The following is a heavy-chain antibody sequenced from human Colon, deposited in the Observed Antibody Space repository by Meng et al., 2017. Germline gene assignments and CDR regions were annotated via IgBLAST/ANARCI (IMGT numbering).Heavy chain of an antibody. CDR3: AHGVVASATLGAWFDS. CDR1: GFSLNTGGLA. J-gene: IGHJ5*01. Sequence: QITLKEFGPTLVKPTQTLTHTCSFSGFSLNTGGLAVCWIRQPPGKAPEWLALIYWDDDARYSPSLKNRLSITQDAAKNQVVLTMTNMESVDTATYFCAHGVVASATLGAWFDSWGQGTLVTVSS. CDR2: IYWDDDA. V-gene: IGHV2-5*02. D-gene: IGHD3-16*01.